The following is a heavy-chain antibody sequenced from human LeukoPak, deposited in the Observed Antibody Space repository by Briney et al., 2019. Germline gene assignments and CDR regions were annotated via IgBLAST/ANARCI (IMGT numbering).Heavy chain of an antibody. CDR2: IKQDGSQK. V-gene: IGHV3-7*01. Sequence: GGSLTLSCAASGLTLSTYWMTWVRQAPGKGLEWVANIKQDGSQKYYVDSVKGRFTISRDNAKNSLYLQVNSLRAEDTAIYYCTSDFSSGDWSQGTLVTVSS. CDR3: TSDFSSGD. D-gene: IGHD3-3*01. CDR1: GLTLSTYW. J-gene: IGHJ4*02.